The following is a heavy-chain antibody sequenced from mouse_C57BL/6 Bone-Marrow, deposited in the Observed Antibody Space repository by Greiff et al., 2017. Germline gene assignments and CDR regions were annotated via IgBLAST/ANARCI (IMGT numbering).Heavy chain of an antibody. Sequence: EVKLVESGGGLVQPGGSLKLSCAASGFTFSDYYMYWVRQTPEKRLEWVAYISNGGGSTYYPDTVKGRFTISRDNAKNTLYLQMSRLKSEDTAMYYGAIHGNYFYFDYWGQGTTLTVSS. CDR1: GFTFSDYY. J-gene: IGHJ2*01. D-gene: IGHD2-1*01. V-gene: IGHV5-12*01. CDR3: AIHGNYFYFDY. CDR2: ISNGGGST.